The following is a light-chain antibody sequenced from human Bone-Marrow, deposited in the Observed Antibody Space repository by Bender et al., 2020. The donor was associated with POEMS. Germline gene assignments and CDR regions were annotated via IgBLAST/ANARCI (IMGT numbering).Light chain of an antibody. CDR3: CSYISSSTYV. J-gene: IGLJ1*01. Sequence: QSALTQPPSASGSPGQSVTISCTGSSSDVGGYDFVSWYQQHPDKAPKLIIYEVTKRPSGVPDRFSGSKSGNTASLTVSGLQAEDEADYYCCSYISSSTYVFGTGTKVTVL. V-gene: IGLV2-8*01. CDR1: SSDVGGYDF. CDR2: EVT.